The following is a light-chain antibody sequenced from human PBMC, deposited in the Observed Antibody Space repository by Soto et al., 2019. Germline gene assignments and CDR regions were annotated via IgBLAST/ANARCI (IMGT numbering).Light chain of an antibody. CDR1: QGIGTY. J-gene: IGKJ1*01. Sequence: IQLTQSPSSLSASVGDRVTVTCRARQGIGTYLVWYQQKSGKAPTVLIYASSTLQTGVPSRFSGSGSGTDFSLTISSLHPEDVATYYCQQVDSYPRTFGQGTKVDIK. CDR2: ASS. CDR3: QQVDSYPRT. V-gene: IGKV1-9*01.